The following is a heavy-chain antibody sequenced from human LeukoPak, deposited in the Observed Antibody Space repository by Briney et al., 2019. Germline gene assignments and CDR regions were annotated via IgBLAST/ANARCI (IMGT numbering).Heavy chain of an antibody. CDR3: ARVRYDYVRGNLHYYYYMDV. CDR1: GYTFTSYG. V-gene: IGHV1-18*01. D-gene: IGHD3-16*01. J-gene: IGHJ6*03. CDR2: ISAYNGNT. Sequence: GASVKVSCKASGYTFTSYGISWVRQAPGQGLEWMGWISAYNGNTNYAQKLQGRDTMTTDTSTSTAYMEMRSLRSDDTAVYYCARVRYDYVRGNLHYYYYMDVWGKGTTVTISS.